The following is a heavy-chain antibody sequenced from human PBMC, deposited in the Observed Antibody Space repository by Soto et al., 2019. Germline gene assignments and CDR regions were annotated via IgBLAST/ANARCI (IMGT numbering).Heavy chain of an antibody. V-gene: IGHV3-23*01. D-gene: IGHD3-10*01. CDR1: GFTFSSYA. Sequence: GGSLRLSCAASGFTFSSYAMSWVRQAPGKGLEWVSAISGSSTYYAGSVKGRFTISRDNSKNTLYLQMNSLRAEDTAVYYCAKVVGFGYYYGMDVWGQGTTVTVSS. CDR2: ISGSST. J-gene: IGHJ6*02. CDR3: AKVVGFGYYYGMDV.